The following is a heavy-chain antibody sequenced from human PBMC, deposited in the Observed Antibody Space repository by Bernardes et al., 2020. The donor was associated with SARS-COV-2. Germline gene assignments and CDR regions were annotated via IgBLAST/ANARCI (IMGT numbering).Heavy chain of an antibody. CDR1: GCSIRSYY. V-gene: IGHV4-59*01. J-gene: IGHJ4*02. D-gene: IGHD2-15*01. CDR3: ARSGSGRDFGN. Sequence: SETLSLTCSVSGCSIRSYYWSWIRQPPGKGLEWIGYIYYSGSTSSNPSLKSRVTISVDTSENRFSLRLSSVTAADTAVYYCARSGSGRDFGNWGQGTLVTVSS. CDR2: IYYSGST.